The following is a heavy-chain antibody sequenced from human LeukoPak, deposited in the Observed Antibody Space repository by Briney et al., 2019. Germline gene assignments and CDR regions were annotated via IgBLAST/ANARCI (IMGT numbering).Heavy chain of an antibody. CDR3: ARDLGNTGWHTFDY. J-gene: IGHJ4*02. D-gene: IGHD6-19*01. Sequence: SQTLSLTCVVSGDDVSSKNGAWNWIRQSPSRGLEWLGRTYYRPKWYNDYAESMEGRIIISQDTSKNQYSLHLNSVTPDHTAVYYCARDLGNTGWHTFDYWGQGTLVTVSS. CDR1: GDDVSSKNGA. CDR2: TYYRPKWYN. V-gene: IGHV6-1*01.